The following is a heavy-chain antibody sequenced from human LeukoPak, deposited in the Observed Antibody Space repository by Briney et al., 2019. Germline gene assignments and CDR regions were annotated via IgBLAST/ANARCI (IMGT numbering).Heavy chain of an antibody. CDR2: TYYRSMWFN. D-gene: IGHD6-13*01. V-gene: IGHV6-1*01. J-gene: IGHJ4*02. Sequence: SQTLSLTCDISGDSVSSNTAAWTWIRQSPSRGLEWLGRTYYRSMWFNDYAVSVKSRITINPDTSKNQFSLQLKSVTPEDTAVYYCAGMGHIAAADPLDFWGQGTLVTVSS. CDR1: GDSVSSNTAA. CDR3: AGMGHIAAADPLDF.